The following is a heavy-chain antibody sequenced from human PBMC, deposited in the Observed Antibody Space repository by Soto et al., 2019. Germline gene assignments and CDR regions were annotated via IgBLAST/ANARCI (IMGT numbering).Heavy chain of an antibody. CDR2: IYYSGST. D-gene: IGHD4-4*01. J-gene: IGHJ6*02. V-gene: IGHV4-39*07. Sequence: SETLSLTCTVSGGSISSSSYYWGWIRQPPGKGLEGIGSIYYSGSTYYNPSLKSRVTISVDTSKNQFSLKLSFVTAADTAVYYCARDRAYSNYYYYYGMDVWGQGTTVTVSS. CDR1: GGSISSSSYY. CDR3: ARDRAYSNYYYYYGMDV.